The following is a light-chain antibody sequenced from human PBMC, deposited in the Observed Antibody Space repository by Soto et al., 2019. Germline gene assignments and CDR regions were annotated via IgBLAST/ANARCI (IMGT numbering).Light chain of an antibody. CDR3: SSYAGSSNV. V-gene: IGLV2-14*02. CDR1: SSDVGNYNL. J-gene: IGLJ1*01. CDR2: EVN. Sequence: QSALTQPASVSGSAGQSITISCTGTSSDVGNYNLVSWYLHHPGKAPKLLIYEVNKRPSGVPDRFSGSKSGNTASLTVSGLQAEDEADYYCSSYAGSSNVFGTGTKLTVL.